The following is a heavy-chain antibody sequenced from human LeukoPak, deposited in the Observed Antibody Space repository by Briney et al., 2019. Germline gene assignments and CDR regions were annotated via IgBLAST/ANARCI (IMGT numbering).Heavy chain of an antibody. D-gene: IGHD1-1*01. CDR2: ISSSSYI. J-gene: IGHJ4*02. CDR1: GFTFSSYS. Sequence: PGGSLRLSCAASGFTFSSYSMNWVRQAPGKGLEWVSSISSSSYIYYADSVKGRFTISRDNAKNSLYLQMNSLRAKDTALYYCARGTSDARYYFDYWGQGILVTVSS. V-gene: IGHV3-21*04. CDR3: ARGTSDARYYFDY.